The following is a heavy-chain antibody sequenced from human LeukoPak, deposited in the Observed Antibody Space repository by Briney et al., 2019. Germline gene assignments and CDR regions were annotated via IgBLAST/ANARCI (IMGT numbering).Heavy chain of an antibody. Sequence: GGSLRLSCAASGFTFGSYSMNWVRQAPGKGLEWVSYISSGSTTIYYADSVKGQFSISRDNAKNSLYLQMNSLRDEDTAVYYCARDQYYDFMGWRYYFDYWGQGTLVTVSS. CDR1: GFTFGSYS. CDR3: ARDQYYDFMGWRYYFDY. V-gene: IGHV3-48*02. CDR2: ISSGSTTI. D-gene: IGHD3-3*01. J-gene: IGHJ4*02.